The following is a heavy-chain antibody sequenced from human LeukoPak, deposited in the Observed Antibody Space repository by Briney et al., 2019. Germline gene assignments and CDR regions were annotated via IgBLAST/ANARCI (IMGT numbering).Heavy chain of an antibody. CDR1: GFTFSSYA. CDR2: ISGSGGST. V-gene: IGHV3-23*01. J-gene: IGHJ4*02. D-gene: IGHD2-15*01. Sequence: GGSLRLSCAASGFTFSSYAMSWVRQAPGKGLEWVSGISGSGGSTYYADSVKGQFTISRDNSKNTLYLQMNSLRAEDTAIYYCAKLFCTGGRCYSNPFDYWGQGTLVTVSS. CDR3: AKLFCTGGRCYSNPFDY.